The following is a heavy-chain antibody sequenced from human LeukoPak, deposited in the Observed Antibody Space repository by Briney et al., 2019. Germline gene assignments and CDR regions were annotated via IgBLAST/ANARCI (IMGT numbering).Heavy chain of an antibody. CDR2: INRGGST. CDR1: GGSFSGYY. CDR3: ASRGGRSGYHYIGY. J-gene: IGHJ4*02. Sequence: SETLSLTCGVSGGSFSGYYWSWIRQPPGKALDWIGEINRGGSTNYNSSLKSRVTISVDTSKNQFSLKLSSVAAADTAVYYCASRGGRSGYHYIGYWGQGTLVTVSS. V-gene: IGHV4-34*01. D-gene: IGHD3-22*01.